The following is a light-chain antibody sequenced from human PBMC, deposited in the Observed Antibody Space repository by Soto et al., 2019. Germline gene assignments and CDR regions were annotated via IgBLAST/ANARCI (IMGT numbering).Light chain of an antibody. CDR1: QTISGW. CDR2: DAS. CDR3: LQYNGYYRT. Sequence: DIQMTQSPSTLSATVGDTVTINCRASQTISGWLAWYQQRPGKAPNLLIFDASTLESGVPSRFSGSGSGTTFTLTISSLQSDDFATYYCLQYNGYYRTFGQGTKV. V-gene: IGKV1-5*01. J-gene: IGKJ1*01.